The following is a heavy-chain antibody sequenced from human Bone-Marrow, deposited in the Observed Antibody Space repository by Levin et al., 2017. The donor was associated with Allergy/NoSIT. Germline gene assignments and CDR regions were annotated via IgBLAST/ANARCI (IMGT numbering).Heavy chain of an antibody. Sequence: ASVKVSCKASGYTFTAYYVHWVRRAPGTGLEWMGWINPNNGATNYAQRFQGRVTMTRDTSTTTVFMELSVLTSDDTAFYYCARDPHYTSTTGEYWGQGTLVTVSS. J-gene: IGHJ4*02. CDR1: GYTFTAYY. CDR3: ARDPHYTSTTGEY. D-gene: IGHD4-11*01. CDR2: INPNNGAT. V-gene: IGHV1-2*02.